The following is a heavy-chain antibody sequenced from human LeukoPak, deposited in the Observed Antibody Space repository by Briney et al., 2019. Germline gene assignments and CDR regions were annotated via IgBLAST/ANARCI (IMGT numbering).Heavy chain of an antibody. Sequence: GGSLRLSCAASGFTFSDYYMSWIRQAPGKGLEWVSYISGSSTTIYYADSVEGRFTISRDNAKNSLYLQMNSLRAEDTAVYYCARGRGGSYWFDPWGQGTLVTVSS. J-gene: IGHJ5*02. V-gene: IGHV3-11*04. CDR2: ISGSSTTI. CDR1: GFTFSDYY. D-gene: IGHD3-10*01. CDR3: ARGRGGSYWFDP.